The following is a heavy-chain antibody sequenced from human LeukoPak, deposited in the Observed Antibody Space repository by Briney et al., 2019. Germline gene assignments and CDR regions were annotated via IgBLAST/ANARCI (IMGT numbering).Heavy chain of an antibody. CDR2: ISGRNPGT. CDR1: GFLFSIYE. V-gene: IGHV3-23*01. D-gene: IGHD2-15*01. J-gene: IGHJ4*02. CDR3: AKAPVGHCSGAFCYHFDT. Sequence: GGSLRLSCAVSGFLFSIYEMNWVRQTGGRGRDGVAAISGRNPGTYHANSVKGRFTISRDNSKNTLHLQMSGLRAEDTARYYCAKAPVGHCSGAFCYHFDTWGQGTLVTVSS.